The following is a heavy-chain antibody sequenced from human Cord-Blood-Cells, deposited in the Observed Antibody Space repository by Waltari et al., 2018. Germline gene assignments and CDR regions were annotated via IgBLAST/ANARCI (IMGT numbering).Heavy chain of an antibody. Sequence: EVQLVESGGGLVKPGRSLRLSCTASGFTFGDYAMSWFRQAPRKGLEWVGFIRSKAYGGTTEYAASVKGRFTISRDDSKSIAYLQMNSLKTEDTAVYYCTRARSSSPPFDYWGQGTLVTVSS. CDR1: GFTFGDYA. CDR2: IRSKAYGGTT. V-gene: IGHV3-49*05. D-gene: IGHD6-6*01. CDR3: TRARSSSPPFDY. J-gene: IGHJ4*02.